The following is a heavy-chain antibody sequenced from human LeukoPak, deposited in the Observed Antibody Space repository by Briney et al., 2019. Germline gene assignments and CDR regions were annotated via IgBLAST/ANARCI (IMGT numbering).Heavy chain of an antibody. CDR2: IYSGGST. D-gene: IGHD3-22*01. J-gene: IGHJ4*02. Sequence: QPGRSLRLSCAASGFTVSSNYMSWVRQAPGKGLEWVSVIYSGGSTYYADSVKGRFTISRHNSKNTLYLQMNSLRAEDTAVYYCARSVRSGDSSGYYYFYWGQGTLVTVSS. CDR3: ARSVRSGDSSGYYYFY. V-gene: IGHV3-53*04. CDR1: GFTVSSNY.